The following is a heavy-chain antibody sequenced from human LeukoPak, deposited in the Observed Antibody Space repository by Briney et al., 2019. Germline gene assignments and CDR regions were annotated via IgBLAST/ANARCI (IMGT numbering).Heavy chain of an antibody. Sequence: GGSLRLSCEASGFTFGTFWMSWVRQAPGKGLEWVANIKQGGSEKNYVDSVKGRFTIARDNAKNSLYLQMNSLRAEDTAVYFCARDKGGMVPFDYWGQGTLVTVSS. CDR2: IKQGGSEK. CDR3: ARDKGGMVPFDY. D-gene: IGHD3-10*01. V-gene: IGHV3-7*01. CDR1: GFTFGTFW. J-gene: IGHJ4*02.